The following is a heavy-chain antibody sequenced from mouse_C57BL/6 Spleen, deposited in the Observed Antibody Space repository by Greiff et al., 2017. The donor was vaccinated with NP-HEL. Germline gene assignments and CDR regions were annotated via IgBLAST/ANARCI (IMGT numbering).Heavy chain of an antibody. CDR1: GFSFTTYA. V-gene: IGHV10-1*01. Sequence: EVMLVESGGGLVQPKGSLKLSCAASGFSFTTYAMTWVRQAPGQGLEWVARIRSKSNNYATYYADSVKDRFTISRDDSESMLYLQMNNLKTEDTAMYYCVRDYYGFDYWGQGTTLTVSS. CDR3: VRDYYGFDY. CDR2: IRSKSNNYAT. D-gene: IGHD1-1*01. J-gene: IGHJ2*01.